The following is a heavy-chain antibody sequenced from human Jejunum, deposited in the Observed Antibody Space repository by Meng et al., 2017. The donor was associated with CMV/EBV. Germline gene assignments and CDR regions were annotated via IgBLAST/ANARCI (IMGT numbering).Heavy chain of an antibody. D-gene: IGHD3-16*02. CDR2: IHNSGNT. Sequence: QLQLQESGPGLVKPSETLSLTCTVSGGSISSGGSYWSWIRQHAGKGLEWIGSIHNSGNTYYNPSLRSRATMSLDTSKNQFSLILSSVTAADTAVYHCVRGSDPYKTGYWGQGTLVTVSS. J-gene: IGHJ4*02. CDR1: GGSISSGGSY. CDR3: VRGSDPYKTGY. V-gene: IGHV4-31*03.